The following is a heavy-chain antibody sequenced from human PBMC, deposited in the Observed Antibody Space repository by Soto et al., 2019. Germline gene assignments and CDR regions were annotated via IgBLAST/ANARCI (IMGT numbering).Heavy chain of an antibody. V-gene: IGHV3-15*01. CDR2: IKSKTDGGTT. D-gene: IGHD6-13*01. CDR3: TTPHYSSSWYNRVYYYYYYMDV. CDR1: GFTFSNAW. Sequence: GGSLRLSCAASGFTFSNAWMSWVRQAPGKGLEWVGRIKSKTDGGTTDYAAPVKGRFTISRDDSKNTLYLQMNSLKTEDTAVYYCTTPHYSSSWYNRVYYYYYYMDVWGKGTTVTVSS. J-gene: IGHJ6*03.